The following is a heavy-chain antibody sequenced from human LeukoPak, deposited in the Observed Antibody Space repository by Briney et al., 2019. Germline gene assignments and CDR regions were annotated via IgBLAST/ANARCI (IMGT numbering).Heavy chain of an antibody. CDR3: AREVDTAITFDY. CDR2: ISGSGGST. CDR1: GLTFSSYA. J-gene: IGHJ4*02. D-gene: IGHD5-18*01. Sequence: GGSLRLSCAATGLTFSSYAMSLVRQAPGKGLEWGSAISGSGGSTYYADSVKGRFTISRDNSKNTLYLQMNSLRAEDTAVYYCAREVDTAITFDYWGQGTLVTVSS. V-gene: IGHV3-23*01.